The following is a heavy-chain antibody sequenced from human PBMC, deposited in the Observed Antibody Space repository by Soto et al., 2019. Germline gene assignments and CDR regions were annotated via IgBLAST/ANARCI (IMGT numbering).Heavy chain of an antibody. CDR2: IYYSGST. Sequence: LSLTCTVSGGSISSGDYYWSWIRQPPGTGLEWIGCIYYSGSTYYNPSLKSRVTISVDTSKNQFSLKLSSVTAADTAVYYCAREGAGNPFEYWGQGTLVTVPS. D-gene: IGHD1-26*01. CDR3: AREGAGNPFEY. V-gene: IGHV4-30-4*01. CDR1: GGSISSGDYY. J-gene: IGHJ4*02.